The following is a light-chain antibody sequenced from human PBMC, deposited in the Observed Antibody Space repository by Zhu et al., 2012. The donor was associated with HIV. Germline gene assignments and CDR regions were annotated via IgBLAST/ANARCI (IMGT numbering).Light chain of an antibody. Sequence: IVLTQSPGTLSLSPGERATLSCRASQSVNRNYLAWYQQQVGQAPRLLIYGASSRATGIPDRFSGSGSETDFTLTITRLEPEDFAVYYCQQYGDAPRTFGQGTKVEIK. CDR2: GAS. CDR3: QQYGDAPRT. J-gene: IGKJ1*01. CDR1: QSVNRNY. V-gene: IGKV3-20*01.